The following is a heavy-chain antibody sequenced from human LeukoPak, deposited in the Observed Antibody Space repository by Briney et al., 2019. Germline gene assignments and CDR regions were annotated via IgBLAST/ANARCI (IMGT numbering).Heavy chain of an antibody. V-gene: IGHV5-51*01. CDR3: ARRYYDILAGWVHYFDY. CDR1: GYRFPTYW. J-gene: IGHJ4*02. CDR2: IYPGDSDT. D-gene: IGHD3-9*01. Sequence: GASLQISCQGSGYRFPTYWIGWVRQMPGKGLECMGIIYPGDSDTRYSPSFQGHVTISADKSISTAYLQWSSLKASDTAMYYCARRYYDILAGWVHYFDYWGQGTLVTVSS.